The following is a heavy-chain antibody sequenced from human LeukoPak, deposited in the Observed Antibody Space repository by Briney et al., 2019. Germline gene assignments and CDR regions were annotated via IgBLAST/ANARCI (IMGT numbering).Heavy chain of an antibody. D-gene: IGHD1-26*01. CDR2: IIPIFGTA. Sequence: GSSVKVSCKASGGTFSSYAISWVRQAPGQGLEWMGGIIPIFGTANYAQKLQGRVTITTDESTSTAYMELSSLRSDDTAVYYCASNPLGSYRYYFDYWGQGTLVTVSS. J-gene: IGHJ4*02. CDR3: ASNPLGSYRYYFDY. V-gene: IGHV1-69*05. CDR1: GGTFSSYA.